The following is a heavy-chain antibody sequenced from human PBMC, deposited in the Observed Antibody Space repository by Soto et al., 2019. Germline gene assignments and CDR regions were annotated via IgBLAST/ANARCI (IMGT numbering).Heavy chain of an antibody. CDR3: AKGSITLIIAADV. D-gene: IGHD3-22*01. Sequence: PGGSLRLSCAASGFTLSSYGMSWVRQAPGKGLEWVSGLRGSGDNTFYADSVKGRFTISRDNSKNMLYLQMSSLRAEDTAVYYCAKGSITLIIAADVWGQGTTVTVS. V-gene: IGHV3-23*01. CDR1: GFTLSSYG. J-gene: IGHJ6*02. CDR2: LRGSGDNT.